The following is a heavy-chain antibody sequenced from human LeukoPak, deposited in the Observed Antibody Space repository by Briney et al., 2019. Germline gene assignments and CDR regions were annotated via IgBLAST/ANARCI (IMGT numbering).Heavy chain of an antibody. V-gene: IGHV4-59*01. Sequence: SETLSLTCTVSGGSISSYYWSWIRQPPGKGLEWTGYIYYSGSTNYNPSLKSRVTISVDTSKNQFSLKLSSVTAADTAVYYCASLVGAYRNFDYWGQGTLVTVSS. D-gene: IGHD1-26*01. CDR1: GGSISSYY. CDR3: ASLVGAYRNFDY. J-gene: IGHJ4*02. CDR2: IYYSGST.